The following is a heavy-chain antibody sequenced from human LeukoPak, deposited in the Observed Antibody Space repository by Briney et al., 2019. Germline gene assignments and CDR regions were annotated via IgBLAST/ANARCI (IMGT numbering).Heavy chain of an antibody. D-gene: IGHD5-18*01. CDR1: GFTFSSYW. CDR2: IKQDGSEK. V-gene: IGHV3-7*03. Sequence: PGGSLRLSCAAYGFTFSSYWMSWVRQAPGKGLEWGANIKQDGSEKYYVDSVKGRFTISRDNAKNSLYLQMNSLRAEDTAVYYCARPGYSYSYYYGMDVWGQGTTVTVSS. CDR3: ARPGYSYSYYYGMDV. J-gene: IGHJ6*02.